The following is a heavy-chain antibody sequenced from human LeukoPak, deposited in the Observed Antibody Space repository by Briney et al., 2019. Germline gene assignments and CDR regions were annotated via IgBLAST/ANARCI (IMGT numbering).Heavy chain of an antibody. CDR1: GFTFSSYG. D-gene: IGHD1-26*01. CDR2: ISYDGSNK. CDR3: AREREQPPYYGMDV. V-gene: IGHV3-30*03. Sequence: QAGGSLRLSCAASGFTFSSYGMHWVRQAPGKGLEWVAVISYDGSNKYYADSVKGRFTISRDNSKNTLYLQMNSLRAEDTAVYYCAREREQPPYYGMDVWGQGTTVTVSS. J-gene: IGHJ6*02.